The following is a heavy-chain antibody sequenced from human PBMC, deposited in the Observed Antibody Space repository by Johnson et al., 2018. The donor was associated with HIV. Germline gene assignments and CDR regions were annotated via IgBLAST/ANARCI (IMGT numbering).Heavy chain of an antibody. CDR1: GFTFDDYG. V-gene: IGHV3-64*01. J-gene: IGHJ3*02. CDR2: ISSNGGST. D-gene: IGHD4-17*01. CDR3: ARPRTTVTQVDAFDI. Sequence: VQLVESGGRVVQPGGSLRLSCAASGFTFDDYGMSWVRQAPGKGLEWVSGISSNGGSTYYANSVKGRFTISRDNSKNTLYLQMGSLRAEDMAVYYCARPRTTVTQVDAFDIWGQGTMVTVSS.